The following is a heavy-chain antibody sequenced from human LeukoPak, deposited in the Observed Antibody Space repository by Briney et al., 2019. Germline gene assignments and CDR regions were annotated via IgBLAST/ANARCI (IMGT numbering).Heavy chain of an antibody. J-gene: IGHJ4*02. CDR2: IYYSGST. CDR3: ARDPSAYYDSSGYYFDY. Sequence: SQTLSLTCTVSGGSISSGDYYWRWIRQPPGKGLEWIGYIYYSGSTYYNPSLKSRVTISVDTSKNQFSLKLSSVTAADTAVYYCARDPSAYYDSSGYYFDYWGQGTLVTVSS. CDR1: GGSISSGDYY. D-gene: IGHD3-22*01. V-gene: IGHV4-30-4*01.